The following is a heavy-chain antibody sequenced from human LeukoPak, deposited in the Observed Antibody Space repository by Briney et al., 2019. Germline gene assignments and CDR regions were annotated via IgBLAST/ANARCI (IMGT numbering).Heavy chain of an antibody. V-gene: IGHV4-59*08. Sequence: SETRSLTCTVSGGSINGLYCSWIRPPPGEGLEWVGYAYFSGSTKYNPCLERRPTVSVERPKNQFSLKLSYVTAADTAVDYCARSIAVAGTGIVYWGQATLATDSS. CDR3: ARSIAVAGTGIVY. D-gene: IGHD6-19*01. CDR1: GGSINGLY. J-gene: IGHJ4*02. CDR2: AYFSGST.